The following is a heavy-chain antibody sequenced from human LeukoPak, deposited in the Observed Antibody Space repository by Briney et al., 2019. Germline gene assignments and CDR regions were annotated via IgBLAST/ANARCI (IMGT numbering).Heavy chain of an antibody. J-gene: IGHJ4*02. CDR3: ATASPEMATTPTAMKFDY. D-gene: IGHD5-24*01. V-gene: IGHV1-24*01. CDR2: FDPEDGET. Sequence: ASVKVSCKASGYTFTDYYMHWVRQAPGKGLEWMGGFDPEDGETIYAQKFQGRVTMTEDTSTDTAYMELSSLRSEDTAVYYCATASPEMATTPTAMKFDYWGQGTLVTVSS. CDR1: GYTFTDYY.